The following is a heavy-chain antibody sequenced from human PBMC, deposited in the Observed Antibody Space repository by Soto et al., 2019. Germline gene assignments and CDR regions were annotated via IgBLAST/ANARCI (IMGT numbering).Heavy chain of an antibody. CDR1: GFSFSSND. Sequence: EVQLLESGGGLVQPGGSLRLSCAASGFSFSSNDMSWVRQTPGKGLEWVSTLSVSNGNTWYADSVKGRFTVSRDDSKNTLFFEMKSLRAEDTAVYYCAKGGWLEYWGQGTRVTVSA. J-gene: IGHJ4*02. D-gene: IGHD2-15*01. CDR3: AKGGWLEY. CDR2: LSVSNGNT. V-gene: IGHV3-23*01.